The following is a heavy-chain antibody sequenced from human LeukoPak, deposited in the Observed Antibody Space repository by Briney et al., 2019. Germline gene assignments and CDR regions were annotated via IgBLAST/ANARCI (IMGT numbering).Heavy chain of an antibody. CDR2: IIPIFGTA. D-gene: IGHD2-2*01. CDR3: ARVRGCSSPSCSPYYFDY. CDR1: GGTFSSHT. V-gene: IGHV1-69*13. J-gene: IGHJ4*02. Sequence: ASVKVSCKASGGTFSSHTLSWVRQAPGQGLEWMGGIIPIFGTANYAQKFQGRVTITADESTSTAYMELSSLRSEDTAVYYCARVRGCSSPSCSPYYFDYWGQGTLVTVSS.